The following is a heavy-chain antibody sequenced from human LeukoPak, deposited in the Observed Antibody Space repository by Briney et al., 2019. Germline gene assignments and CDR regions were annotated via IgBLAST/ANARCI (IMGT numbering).Heavy chain of an antibody. CDR1: GFTVSSNY. CDR3: AKARYIFYHFGN. J-gene: IGHJ4*02. D-gene: IGHD2-8*01. Sequence: GGSLRLSCAASGFTVSSNYMSWVRQAPGKGLEWVSTISGSGGSTYYADSVKGRFTISRDNSKNTLYLQMNSLRAEDTAVYYCAKARYIFYHFGNWGQGTLVTVSS. CDR2: ISGSGGST. V-gene: IGHV3-23*01.